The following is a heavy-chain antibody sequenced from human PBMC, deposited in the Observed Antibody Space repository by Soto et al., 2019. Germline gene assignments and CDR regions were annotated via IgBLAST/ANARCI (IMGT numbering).Heavy chain of an antibody. CDR1: GFTFSSYA. D-gene: IGHD3-16*01. V-gene: IGHV3-23*01. CDR3: AKVGEGERVLTVIPTFDY. CDR2: ISGSGGST. J-gene: IGHJ4*02. Sequence: HPGGSLRLSCAASGFTFSSYAMSWVRQAPGKGLEWVSAISGSGGSTYYADSVKGRFTISRDNSKNTLYLQMNSLRAEDTAVYYCAKVGEGERVLTVIPTFDYWGQGTLVTVSS.